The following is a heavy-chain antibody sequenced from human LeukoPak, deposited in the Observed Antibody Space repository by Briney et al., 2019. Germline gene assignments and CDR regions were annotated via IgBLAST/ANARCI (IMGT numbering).Heavy chain of an antibody. J-gene: IGHJ5*02. Sequence: SVKVSCKASGGTFSSYAISWVRQAPGQGLEWMGRIIPILGIANYAQKFQGRVTITADKSTSTAYMELSSLRSEVTAVYYCARGPPGYDFWSGYDNWFDPWGQGTLVTVSS. CDR2: IIPILGIA. CDR3: ARGPPGYDFWSGYDNWFDP. V-gene: IGHV1-69*04. D-gene: IGHD3-3*01. CDR1: GGTFSSYA.